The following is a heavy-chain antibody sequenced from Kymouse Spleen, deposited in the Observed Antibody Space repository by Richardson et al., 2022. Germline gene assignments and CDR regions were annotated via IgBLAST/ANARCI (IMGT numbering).Heavy chain of an antibody. J-gene: IGHJ4*02. CDR1: GGSFSGYY. Sequence: QVQLQQWGAGLLKPSETLSLTCAVYGGSFSGYYWSWIRQPPGKGLEWIGEINHSGSTNYNPSLKSRVTISVDTSKNQFSLKLSSVTAADTAVYYCARGEYSYGPLFDYWGQGTLVTVSS. V-gene: IGHV4-34*01. D-gene: IGHD5-18,IGHD5-18*01. CDR2: INHSGST. CDR3: ARGEYSYGPLFDY.